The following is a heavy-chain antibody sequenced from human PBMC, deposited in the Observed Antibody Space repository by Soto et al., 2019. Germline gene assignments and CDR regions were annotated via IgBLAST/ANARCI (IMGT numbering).Heavy chain of an antibody. CDR1: GYTFTSYD. CDR2: INPSGGST. V-gene: IGHV1-46*01. J-gene: IGHJ4*02. CDR3: ARDAQGVVVVPAAISSFDY. Sequence: ASVKVSCKASGYTFTSYDINWVRQATGQGLEWMGIINPSGGSTSYAQKFQGRVTMTRDTSTSTVYMELSSLRSEDTAVYYCARDAQGVVVVPAAISSFDYWGQGTLVTVSS. D-gene: IGHD2-2*01.